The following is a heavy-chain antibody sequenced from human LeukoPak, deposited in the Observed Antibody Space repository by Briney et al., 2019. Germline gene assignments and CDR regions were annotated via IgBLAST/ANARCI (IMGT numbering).Heavy chain of an antibody. D-gene: IGHD6-19*01. Sequence: GESRRPSWAPSALIFSRKTMNWVRHAPGKVLEWDSYISSNGRPIDYADSVRCRLTIYRDNAKNSLYLKMNSLRDEGTAVYYCARDNGMTSGWHAGSIDYDDGMDVWGQGITVTVSS. CDR1: ALIFSRKT. J-gene: IGHJ6*02. CDR2: ISSNGRPI. V-gene: IGHV3-48*02. CDR3: ARDNGMTSGWHAGSIDYDDGMDV.